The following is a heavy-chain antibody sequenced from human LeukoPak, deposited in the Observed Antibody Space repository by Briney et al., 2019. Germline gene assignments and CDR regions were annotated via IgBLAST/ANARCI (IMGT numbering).Heavy chain of an antibody. J-gene: IGHJ4*02. CDR3: ARGFINYPIVGASNGEVFNY. CDR2: INPNSGGT. V-gene: IGHV1-2*02. Sequence: GASVKVSCKASGYTFTGYYMHWVRQAPGQGLEWMGWINPNSGGTNYAQKFQGRVTMTRDTSISTAYMELSRLRSDDTAVYYCARGFINYPIVGASNGEVFNYWGQGTLVTVSS. CDR1: GYTFTGYY. D-gene: IGHD1-26*01.